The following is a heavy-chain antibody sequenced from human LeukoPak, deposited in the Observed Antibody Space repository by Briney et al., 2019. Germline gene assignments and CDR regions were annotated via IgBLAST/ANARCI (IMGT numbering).Heavy chain of an antibody. CDR3: ARDSYYGSASSHLDY. J-gene: IGHJ4*02. V-gene: IGHV4-59*11. Sequence: PSETPSPTCTVSGDSISNHYWSWIRQSPGMGLEWIGYISYNGSTSYNPSLRSRVTISGDTSKNHFSLKLSSVTAADTALYYCARDSYYGSASSHLDYWGQGTLVTVSS. CDR1: GDSISNHY. CDR2: ISYNGST. D-gene: IGHD3-10*01.